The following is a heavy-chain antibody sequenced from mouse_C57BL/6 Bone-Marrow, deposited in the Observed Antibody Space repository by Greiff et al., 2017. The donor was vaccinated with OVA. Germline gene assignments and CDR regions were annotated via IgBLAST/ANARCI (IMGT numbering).Heavy chain of an antibody. CDR2: IYPRSGNT. J-gene: IGHJ2*01. CDR1: GYTFTSYG. CDR3: ARGGYYERFDY. V-gene: IGHV1-81*01. D-gene: IGHD1-1*01. Sequence: QVQLQQSGAELARPGASVKLSCKASGYTFTSYGISWVKQRTGQGLEWIGEIYPRSGNTYYNEKFKGKATLTADKSSSTAYMELRSLTSEDSAVYFCARGGYYERFDYWGQGTTLTVSS.